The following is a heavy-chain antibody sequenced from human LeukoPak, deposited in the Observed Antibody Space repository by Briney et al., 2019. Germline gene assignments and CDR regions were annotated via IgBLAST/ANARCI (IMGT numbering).Heavy chain of an antibody. D-gene: IGHD2-8*01. Sequence: SETLSLTCAVYGGSFSGYYWSWIRQPPGKELEWIGEINHSGSTNYNPSLKSRVAISVDTSKIQFSLKLSSVTAADTAVYYCARGHQNVLRLWYYMDVWGKGTTVTVSS. CDR1: GGSFSGYY. V-gene: IGHV4-34*01. CDR2: INHSGST. CDR3: ARGHQNVLRLWYYMDV. J-gene: IGHJ6*03.